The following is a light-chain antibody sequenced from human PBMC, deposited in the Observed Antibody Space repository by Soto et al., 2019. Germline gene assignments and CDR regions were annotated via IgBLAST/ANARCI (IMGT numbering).Light chain of an antibody. CDR3: HQYGSSPWT. CDR1: QSVSSSY. Sequence: EIVLTQSPGTLSLSPGERATLSCRASQSVSSSYLAWYQQKPGQAPRLLIYGASSRATGIPARFSGSGSGTDFTLTISRLDPEDFAFYYCHQYGSSPWTFGQGTKVEIK. CDR2: GAS. V-gene: IGKV3-20*01. J-gene: IGKJ1*01.